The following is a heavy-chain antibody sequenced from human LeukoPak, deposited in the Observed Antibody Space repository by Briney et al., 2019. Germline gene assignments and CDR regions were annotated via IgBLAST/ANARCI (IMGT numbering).Heavy chain of an antibody. CDR3: ARQWLVSPLFDY. Sequence: SETLSLTCAAYGGSFSGYYWSWIRQPPGKGLEWVGEINHSGSTNYNPSLRSRVTVSVHTSKNQLSLKLSSVTAADTAVYYCARQWLVSPLFDYWAQGTLVTVSS. V-gene: IGHV4-34*01. D-gene: IGHD6-19*01. CDR1: GGSFSGYY. CDR2: INHSGST. J-gene: IGHJ4*02.